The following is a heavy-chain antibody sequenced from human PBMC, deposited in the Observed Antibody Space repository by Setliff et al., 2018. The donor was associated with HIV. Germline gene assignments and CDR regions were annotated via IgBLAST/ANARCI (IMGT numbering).Heavy chain of an antibody. J-gene: IGHJ4*02. CDR3: ARLHYYDSSGYETPLYYFDY. D-gene: IGHD3-22*01. Sequence: SETLSLTCTVSGVSITSYFWSWIRQPPGKGLEWIGEINHSGSTNYNPSLKSRVTISVDTSTNQFSLKLSSVTAADTAVYYCARLHYYDSSGYETPLYYFDYWGQGTLVTVSS. CDR1: GVSITSYF. CDR2: INHSGST. V-gene: IGHV4-34*01.